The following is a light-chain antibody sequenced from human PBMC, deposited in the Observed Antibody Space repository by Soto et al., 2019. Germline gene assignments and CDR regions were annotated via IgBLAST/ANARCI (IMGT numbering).Light chain of an antibody. CDR1: QTISKF. J-gene: IGKJ2*01. V-gene: IGKV1-39*01. Sequence: DIQWAQSPASLSAAVGDRVVITCRASQTISKFLNWYQVKPGRAPRVMISSADTLESGVPPRFSGSGSVRDFTLTINNLQPEDIATYFCHQSYIVPFTFGQGTKVDIK. CDR3: HQSYIVPFT. CDR2: SAD.